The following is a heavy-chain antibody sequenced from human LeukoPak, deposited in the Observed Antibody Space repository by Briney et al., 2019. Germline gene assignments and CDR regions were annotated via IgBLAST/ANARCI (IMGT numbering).Heavy chain of an antibody. CDR3: ARSIVQWLVRGHDAFDI. D-gene: IGHD6-19*01. Sequence: ASVKVSCKASGYTFTSYDINWVRQATGQGLEWMGWMNPNSGNTGYAQKFQGRVTMTRDMSTSTVYMELSSLRSEDTAVYYCARSIVQWLVRGHDAFDIWGQGTMVTVSS. V-gene: IGHV1-8*01. CDR1: GYTFTSYD. CDR2: MNPNSGNT. J-gene: IGHJ3*02.